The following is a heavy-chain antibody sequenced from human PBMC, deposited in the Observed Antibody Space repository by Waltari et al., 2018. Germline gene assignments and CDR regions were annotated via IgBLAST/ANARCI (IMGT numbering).Heavy chain of an antibody. J-gene: IGHJ3*01. D-gene: IGHD3-16*01. CDR3: VRSLYINYGREGFEE. CDR1: GFTFGGHN. CDR2: IRPAGYDK. V-gene: IGHV3-48*03. Sequence: EEVGGYLVPPGGSLRLSCGGPGFTFGGHNINWVRQTPGKGLEWISHIRPAGYDKLYAASVKGLFTISRDSAKSVFLEMSRLRAEDTGVYYCVRSLYINYGREGFEEWGPGTMVTVSS.